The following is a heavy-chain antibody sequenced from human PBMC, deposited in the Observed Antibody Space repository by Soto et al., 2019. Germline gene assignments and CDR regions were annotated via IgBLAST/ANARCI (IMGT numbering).Heavy chain of an antibody. V-gene: IGHV4-59*01. CDR2: IYYSGST. CDR3: ARIWFGEGWFDP. D-gene: IGHD3-10*01. J-gene: IGHJ5*02. CDR1: GGSISSYY. Sequence: PSETLSLTCTVSGGSISSYYWSWIRQPPGKGLEWIGYIYYSGSTNYNPSLKSRVTISVDTSKNQFSLKLSSVTAADTAVYYCARIWFGEGWFDPWGQGTLVTVSS.